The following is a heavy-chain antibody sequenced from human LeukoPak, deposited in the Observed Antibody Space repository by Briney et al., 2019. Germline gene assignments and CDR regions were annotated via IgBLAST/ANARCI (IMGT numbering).Heavy chain of an antibody. D-gene: IGHD6-19*01. CDR1: GDSVSSNSAA. CDR3: ASSGIAVAVSDWFDP. CDR2: TYYRSKWYN. V-gene: IGHV6-1*01. Sequence: PSQTLSLTCAISGDSVSSNSAAWNWIRQSPSRGLEWLGRTYYRSKWYNDYAVSVKSRITITPDTSKNQFSLHLNSVTPEDTAVYYCASSGIAVAVSDWFDPWGQGTLVTVSS. J-gene: IGHJ5*02.